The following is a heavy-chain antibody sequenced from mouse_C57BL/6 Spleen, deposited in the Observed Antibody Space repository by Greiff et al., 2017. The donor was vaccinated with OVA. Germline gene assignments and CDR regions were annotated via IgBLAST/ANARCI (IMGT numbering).Heavy chain of an antibody. CDR2: INPSNGGT. J-gene: IGHJ4*01. CDR1: GYTFTSYW. V-gene: IGHV1-53*01. D-gene: IGHD2-1*01. Sequence: QVQLQQPGTELVKPGASVKLSCKASGYTFTSYWMHWVKQRPGQGLEWIGNINPSNGGTNYNEKFKSKATLTEDKSSSTAYMQLSSLTSEDSSVYYCARYYGNYFYAMVYWGQGNSVTVSS. CDR3: ARYYGNYFYAMVY.